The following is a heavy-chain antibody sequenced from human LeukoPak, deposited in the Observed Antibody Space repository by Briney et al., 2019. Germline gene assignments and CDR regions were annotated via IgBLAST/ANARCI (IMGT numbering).Heavy chain of an antibody. CDR3: AREGDYYSVDV. J-gene: IGHJ6*02. V-gene: IGHV3-33*01. CDR2: IWSAGGNK. D-gene: IGHD3-16*01. CDR1: GFTFTFSRYG. Sequence: GGSLRLSCAASGFTFTFSRYGMDWVRQAPGKGLEWVAVIWSAGGNKYYSESVKGRFTISRDNSKNTLFLQMNSLRAEDTAVYFCAREGDYYSVDVWGQGTTVTVSS.